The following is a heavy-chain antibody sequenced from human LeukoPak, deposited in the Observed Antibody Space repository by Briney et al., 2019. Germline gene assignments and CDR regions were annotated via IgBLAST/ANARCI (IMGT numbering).Heavy chain of an antibody. J-gene: IGHJ4*02. CDR3: ARIAAADSDY. Sequence: GGSLRLSCAASGFTVSSNYMSWVRQAPGKGLEWVSVIYSGSNTYYADSVKGRFTISRDNAKNSLYLQMNSLRAEDTAVYYCARIAAADSDYGGKGPLVTVPS. CDR1: GFTVSSNY. D-gene: IGHD6-13*01. V-gene: IGHV3-53*01. CDR2: IYSGSNT.